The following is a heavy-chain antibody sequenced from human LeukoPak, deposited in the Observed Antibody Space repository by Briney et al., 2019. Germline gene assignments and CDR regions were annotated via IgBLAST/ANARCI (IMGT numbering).Heavy chain of an antibody. V-gene: IGHV1-69*05. CDR1: GGTFSSYA. CDR3: ARNHGDYDLQNYYYYMDV. Sequence: SVKVSCKASGGTFSSYAISWVRQAPGQGLEWMGGIIPIFGTANYAQKFQGRVTITTDESTSTAYMELSSLRSEDTAVYYCARNHGDYDLQNYYYYMDVWGKGTTVTVSS. CDR2: IIPIFGTA. J-gene: IGHJ6*03. D-gene: IGHD4-17*01.